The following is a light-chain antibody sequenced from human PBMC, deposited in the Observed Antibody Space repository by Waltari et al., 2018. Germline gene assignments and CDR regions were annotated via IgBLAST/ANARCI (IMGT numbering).Light chain of an antibody. Sequence: SSELTQDPAVSVALGQTVRITCQGDSLRSSNASWDQQKSRQAPRFVIYGKNNRPSGIPDRFAGSSSGNTAALTITTAQAEDEADYYCNSRESSGNHRFVFGTGTKVTVL. CDR3: NSRESSGNHRFV. V-gene: IGLV3-19*01. CDR1: SLRSSN. CDR2: GKN. J-gene: IGLJ1*01.